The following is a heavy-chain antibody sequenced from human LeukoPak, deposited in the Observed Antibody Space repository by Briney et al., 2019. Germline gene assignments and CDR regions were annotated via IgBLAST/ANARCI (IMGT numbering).Heavy chain of an antibody. CDR2: ISGGGGST. D-gene: IGHD1-26*01. J-gene: IGHJ4*02. CDR1: GFTITSYS. V-gene: IGHV3-23*01. CDR3: AKGGKWDVTPFDY. Sequence: GGSLRLSCAASGFTITSYSIDWVRQAPGKGLEWVSTISGGGGSTYYADSVKGRFTISRDNSKNTLYLQVNSLRAEDTAVYYCAKGGKWDVTPFDYWGQGTLVTVSS.